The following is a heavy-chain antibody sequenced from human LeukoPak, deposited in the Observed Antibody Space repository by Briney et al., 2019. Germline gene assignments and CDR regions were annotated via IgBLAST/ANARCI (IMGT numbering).Heavy chain of an antibody. V-gene: IGHV3-48*04. Sequence: GGSLRLSCAASGFTLSNYSMNWVSQAPGKGLEWVSYISSSGSTINYADSVKGRFTISRDNAKNSLYLQMNSLRAEDTAVYYCARESSPEDAFDIWGQGTMVTVSS. D-gene: IGHD1-14*01. CDR2: ISSSGSTI. CDR1: GFTLSNYS. CDR3: ARESSPEDAFDI. J-gene: IGHJ3*02.